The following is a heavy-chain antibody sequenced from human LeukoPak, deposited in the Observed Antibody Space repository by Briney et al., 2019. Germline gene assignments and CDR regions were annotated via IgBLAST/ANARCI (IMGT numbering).Heavy chain of an antibody. CDR3: AKGGLGEQWLGWYYFDY. CDR1: GFIFSNYG. J-gene: IGHJ4*02. CDR2: ISYDGSNK. Sequence: GGSLRLSCEGSGFIFSNYGMNWVRQAPGKGLEWVAVISYDGSNKYYADSVKGRFTISRDNSKNTLYLQMNSLRAEDTAVYYCAKGGLGEQWLGWYYFDYWGQGTLVTVSS. V-gene: IGHV3-30*18. D-gene: IGHD6-19*01.